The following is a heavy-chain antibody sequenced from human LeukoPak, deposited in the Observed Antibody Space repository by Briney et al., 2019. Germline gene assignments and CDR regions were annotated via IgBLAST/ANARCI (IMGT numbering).Heavy chain of an antibody. Sequence: PSETLSLTCAVYGGSFSGYYWSWIRQPPGKGLEWIGEINHSGSTNYNPSLKSRVTISVDTSKNQFSLKLSSVTAADTAVYYCASLPLGYCSGGSCYSADYWGQGTLVTVSS. V-gene: IGHV4-34*01. D-gene: IGHD2-15*01. CDR3: ASLPLGYCSGGSCYSADY. CDR2: INHSGST. CDR1: GGSFSGYY. J-gene: IGHJ4*02.